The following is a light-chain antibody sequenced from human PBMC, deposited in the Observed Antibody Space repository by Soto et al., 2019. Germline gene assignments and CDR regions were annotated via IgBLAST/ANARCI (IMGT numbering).Light chain of an antibody. CDR1: SSNIGAGYD. CDR2: GSS. CDR3: QSYDSSLSGSV. V-gene: IGLV1-40*01. J-gene: IGLJ3*02. Sequence: QSVLTQPPSVSGAPGQRVTISCTGSSSNIGAGYDVHWYQQLPGTAPKLLIYGSSNRPSGVPGRFSGSKSGTSASLAITGLQAEDEADYYCQSYDSSLSGSVFGGGTKVTVL.